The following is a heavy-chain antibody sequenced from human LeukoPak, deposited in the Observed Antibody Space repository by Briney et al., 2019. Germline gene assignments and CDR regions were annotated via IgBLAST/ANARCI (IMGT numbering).Heavy chain of an antibody. J-gene: IGHJ4*02. CDR1: GGSFSGYY. Sequence: PSETLSLTCSVYGGSFSGYYWRWIRQPPGKGLEWIGEINHGGNSNYNPSLKSRVTISVDTSKNQFSLKLNSVTAADTGVYYCARGLTHWGQGTLVTVSS. CDR3: ARGLTH. CDR2: INHGGNS. V-gene: IGHV4-34*01.